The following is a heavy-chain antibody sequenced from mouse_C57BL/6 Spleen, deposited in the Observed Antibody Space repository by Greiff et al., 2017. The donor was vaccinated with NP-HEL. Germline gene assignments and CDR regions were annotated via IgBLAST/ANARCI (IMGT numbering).Heavy chain of an antibody. CDR1: GYTFTSYW. J-gene: IGHJ2*01. V-gene: IGHV1-69*01. D-gene: IGHD1-1*01. CDR3: ATSTVVATRGYYFDY. Sequence: VQLQQPGAELVMPGASVKLSCKASGYTFTSYWMHWVKQRPGQGLEWIGEIDPSDSYTNYNQKFKGKSTLTVDKSSSTAYMQLSSLTSEDSAVYYCATSTVVATRGYYFDYWGQGTTLTVSS. CDR2: IDPSDSYT.